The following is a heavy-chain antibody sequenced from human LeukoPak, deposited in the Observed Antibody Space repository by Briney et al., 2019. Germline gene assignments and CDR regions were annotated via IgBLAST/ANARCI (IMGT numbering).Heavy chain of an antibody. CDR2: ISNSGSTK. CDR1: GFTFSSYE. CDR3: ARARTRNSGAFDY. Sequence: GGSLRLSCAASGFTFSSYEMNWIRQAPGKGLEWISYISNSGSTKYYADSVKGRFTISRDNARNSLYLQMNSLRPEDTALYYCARARTRNSGAFDYWGQGTLVTVSS. D-gene: IGHD1-26*01. V-gene: IGHV3-48*03. J-gene: IGHJ4*02.